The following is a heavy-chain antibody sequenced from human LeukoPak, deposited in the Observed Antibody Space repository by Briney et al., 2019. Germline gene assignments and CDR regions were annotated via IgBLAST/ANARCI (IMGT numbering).Heavy chain of an antibody. CDR1: GFTSSNYW. D-gene: IGHD3-22*01. CDR2: INSDGSST. J-gene: IGHJ4*02. V-gene: IGHV3-74*01. Sequence: GGSLRLSCAASGFTSSNYWMHWVRQAPGQGLVWVSRINSDGSSTTYADSVKGRFTISRDNAKNTLYLQMNSLRAEDTAVYYCARDLKYYYDTSGLDYWGQGTLVTVSS. CDR3: ARDLKYYYDTSGLDY.